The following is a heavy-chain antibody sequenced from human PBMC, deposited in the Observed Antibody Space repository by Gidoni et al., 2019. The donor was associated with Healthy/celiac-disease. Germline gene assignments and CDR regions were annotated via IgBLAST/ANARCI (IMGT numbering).Heavy chain of an antibody. CDR2: MNPNSG. D-gene: IGHD6-19*01. CDR1: GYTFTSYD. CDR3: ARDVAVAGSDLDY. J-gene: IGHJ4*02. Sequence: QVQLVQSGAEVKKPGASVKVSCKASGYTFTSYDINWVRQATGQGLEWMGWMNPNSGNTSISTAYMELSSLRSEDTAVYYCARDVAVAGSDLDYWGQGTLVTVSS. V-gene: IGHV1-8*01.